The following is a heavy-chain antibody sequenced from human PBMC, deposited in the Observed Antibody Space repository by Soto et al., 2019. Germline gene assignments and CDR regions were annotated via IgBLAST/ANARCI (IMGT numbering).Heavy chain of an antibody. J-gene: IGHJ6*02. CDR3: ARPHSIYYYYAMDV. Sequence: SETLSLTCTVSGSSISSSSYYWGWVRQPPRKGLEWIGSIYYTGTTDYNPSLKGRVTISVDTSKNQFSLRLRSVTAADTAAYYCARPHSIYYYYAMDVWGPGTTVTVSS. CDR2: IYYTGTT. CDR1: GSSISSSSYY. V-gene: IGHV4-39*01.